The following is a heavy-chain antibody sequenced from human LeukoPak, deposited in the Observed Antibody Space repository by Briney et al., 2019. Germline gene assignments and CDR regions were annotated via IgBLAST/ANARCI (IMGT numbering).Heavy chain of an antibody. CDR1: GFSLSSYS. J-gene: IGHJ4*02. V-gene: IGHV3-15*01. Sequence: GGSLRLSCVASGFSLSSYSMNWVRQAPGKGLEWVGRIKSKTDGGTTDYATPVKGRFTISRDDSKNTLYLQMNSLKTEDTAVYYCTTDGTLTSFDYWGQGTLVTVSS. CDR2: IKSKTDGGTT. D-gene: IGHD6-13*01. CDR3: TTDGTLTSFDY.